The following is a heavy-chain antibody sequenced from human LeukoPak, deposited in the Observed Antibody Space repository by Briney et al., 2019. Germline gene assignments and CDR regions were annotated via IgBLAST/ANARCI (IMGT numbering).Heavy chain of an antibody. J-gene: IGHJ5*02. CDR3: AKDAQEYGSGSYQTT. CDR1: GFTFSSFG. D-gene: IGHD3-10*01. CDR2: IIGSGGST. Sequence: GGTLRLSCAASGFTFSSFGMSWVRQAPGKGLEWVSTIIGSGGSTYYADSVKGRFTISRDNSKNTLYLQMKSLRAEDTAVYYCAKDAQEYGSGSYQTTWGQGTLVTVSS. V-gene: IGHV3-23*01.